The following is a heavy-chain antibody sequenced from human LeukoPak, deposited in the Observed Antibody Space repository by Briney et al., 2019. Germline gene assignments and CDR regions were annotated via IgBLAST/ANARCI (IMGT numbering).Heavy chain of an antibody. D-gene: IGHD3-10*01. CDR3: AREGYYGSGSPPSLYFDY. CDR1: GFTFRIYV. J-gene: IGHJ4*02. CDR2: TSSDLNVK. Sequence: GGSLRLSCAASGFTFRIYVIHWVRQAPGKGLEWVAVTSSDLNVKLYADSVKGRFTISRDNSRSTLYLQMNSLRPEDTAIYYCAREGYYGSGSPPSLYFDYWGQGTLVTVSS. V-gene: IGHV3-30-3*01.